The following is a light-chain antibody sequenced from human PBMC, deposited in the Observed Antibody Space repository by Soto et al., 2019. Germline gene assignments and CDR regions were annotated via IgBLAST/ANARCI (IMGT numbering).Light chain of an antibody. V-gene: IGLV3-21*02. CDR2: DDK. CDR3: QVWDSNSDHPV. CDR1: NIVSRN. Sequence: SYELTQPPSVSVDPGQTARITCGGDNIVSRNVHWYQQKPGQAPALVLYDDKDRPSGIPERLSGSNFGNTATLTISRVEPGDEADYFCQVWDSNSDHPVFGGGTKLTVL. J-gene: IGLJ3*02.